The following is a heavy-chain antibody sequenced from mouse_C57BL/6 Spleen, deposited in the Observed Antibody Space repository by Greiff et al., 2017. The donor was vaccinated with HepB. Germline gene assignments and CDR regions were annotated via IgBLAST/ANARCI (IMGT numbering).Heavy chain of an antibody. D-gene: IGHD2-1*01. J-gene: IGHJ1*03. V-gene: IGHV1-82*01. CDR2: IYPGDGDT. CDR3: ARQGYGTDWYFDV. CDR1: GYAFSSSW. Sequence: QVQLKESGPELVKPGASVKISCKASGYAFSSSWMNWVKQRPGKGLEWIGRIYPGDGDTNYNGKFKGKATLTADKSSSTAYMQLSSLTSEDSAVYFCARQGYGTDWYFDVWGTGTTVTVSS.